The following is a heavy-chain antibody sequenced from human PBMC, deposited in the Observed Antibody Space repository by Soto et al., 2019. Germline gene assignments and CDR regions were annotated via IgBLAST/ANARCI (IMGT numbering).Heavy chain of an antibody. D-gene: IGHD5-12*01. J-gene: IGHJ3*01. CDR1: GFSVSNNY. CDR2: IYSGGST. CDR3: ARDRGYR. Sequence: QLVESGGGLVQPGGSLRLSCAASGFSVSNNYMKWVRQAPGKGLEWVSLIYSGGSTYYADSVKGRFTISRDNSKNTLFLQMNSLRVEDTVVYYCARDRGYRWGQGTMVTVSS. V-gene: IGHV3-66*01.